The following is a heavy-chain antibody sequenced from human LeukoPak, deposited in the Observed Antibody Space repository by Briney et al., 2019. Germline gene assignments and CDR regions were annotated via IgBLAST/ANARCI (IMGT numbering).Heavy chain of an antibody. CDR2: ISAYNGNT. J-gene: IGHJ6*03. CDR1: GYTFTSYG. CDR3: ARDYYDSSGYFSYYYYMDV. Sequence: ASVKVSCKASGYTFTSYGISWVRQAPGQGLEWMGWISAYNGNTNYARKLQGRVTMTTDTSTSTAYMELRSLRSDDTAVYYCARDYYDSSGYFSYYYYMDVWGKGTTVTVSS. D-gene: IGHD3-22*01. V-gene: IGHV1-18*01.